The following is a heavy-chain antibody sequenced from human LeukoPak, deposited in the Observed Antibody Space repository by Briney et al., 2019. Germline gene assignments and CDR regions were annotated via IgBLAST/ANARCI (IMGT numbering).Heavy chain of an antibody. CDR1: GGTFSSYA. D-gene: IGHD4-17*01. CDR2: IIPIFGTA. V-gene: IGHV1-69*05. CDR3: ATLYGAQGDYFDY. J-gene: IGHJ4*02. Sequence: ASVKVSCKASGGTFSSYAISRVRQAPGQGLEWMGGIIPIFGTANYAQKFQGRVTITTDESTSTAYMELSSLRSEDTAVYYCATLYGAQGDYFDYWGQGTLVTVSS.